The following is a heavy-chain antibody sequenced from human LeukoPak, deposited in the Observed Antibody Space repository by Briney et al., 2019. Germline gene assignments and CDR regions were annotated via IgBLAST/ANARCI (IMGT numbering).Heavy chain of an antibody. CDR3: AKDMVFGELSHFDY. CDR2: ISGSGGST. J-gene: IGHJ4*02. Sequence: GGSLRLSCAASGFTFSSYAMSWVRQAPGKGPEWVSAISGSGGSTYYADSVKGRFTISRDNSKNTLYLQMNSLRAEDTAVYYCAKDMVFGELSHFDYWGQGTLVTVSS. V-gene: IGHV3-23*01. D-gene: IGHD3-10*02. CDR1: GFTFSSYA.